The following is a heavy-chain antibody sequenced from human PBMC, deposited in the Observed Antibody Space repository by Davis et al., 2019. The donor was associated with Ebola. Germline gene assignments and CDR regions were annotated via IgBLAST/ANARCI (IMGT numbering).Heavy chain of an antibody. J-gene: IGHJ4*02. CDR3: ARDRGGDYSFDY. V-gene: IGHV1-18*04. D-gene: IGHD3-10*01. CDR2: INAGNGNT. Sequence: AASVKVSCKASGYTFTRHGISWVRQAPGQGLEWMGWINAGNGNTKYSQKFQGRVTITRDTSASTAHMELSSLRSEDTSVYYCARDRGGDYSFDYWGQGTLVTVSS. CDR1: GYTFTRHG.